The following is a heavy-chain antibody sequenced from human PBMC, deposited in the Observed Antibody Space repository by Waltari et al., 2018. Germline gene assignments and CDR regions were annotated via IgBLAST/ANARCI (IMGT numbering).Heavy chain of an antibody. V-gene: IGHV3-21*06. Sequence: EVQLVESGGGLVKPGGSLRLSCAASGFNFNVYTMNWVRQTPGKGLEGVSASGSTATDTYNADYVKGRFTISRDNAEHSLYLEMNGLRPEDTGVYYCASHPEDFYYYMDIWGKGTTVTVSS. CDR1: GFNFNVYT. J-gene: IGHJ6*03. CDR3: ASHPEDFYYYMDI. CDR2: SGSTATDT.